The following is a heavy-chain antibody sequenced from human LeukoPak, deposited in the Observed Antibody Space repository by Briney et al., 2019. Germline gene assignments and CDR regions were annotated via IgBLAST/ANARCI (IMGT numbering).Heavy chain of an antibody. J-gene: IGHJ4*02. CDR1: GGTFSRYA. Sequence: SVKVSCKASGGTFSRYAISWLRQAPGRGLEWMGGITPMFGTANYAQKFQGRVTITADESTSTAYMELSGLRSEDTAMYYCARDAAIYDNSAFYYLWWGQGTLITVSS. CDR2: ITPMFGTA. V-gene: IGHV1-69*01. D-gene: IGHD3-22*01. CDR3: ARDAAIYDNSAFYYLW.